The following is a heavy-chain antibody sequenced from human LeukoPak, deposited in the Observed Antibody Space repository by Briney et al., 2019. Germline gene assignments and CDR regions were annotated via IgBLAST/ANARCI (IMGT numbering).Heavy chain of an antibody. CDR1: GYTFTSYA. CDR2: INAGNGNT. CDR3: ARGLVATTNAGYMDV. J-gene: IGHJ6*03. V-gene: IGHV1-3*03. Sequence: GASVKVSCKASGYTFTSYAMHWVRQAPGQRLEWMGWINAGNGNTKYSQEFQGRVTITRDTSASTAYMELSSLRSEDMAVYYCARGLVATTNAGYMDVWGKGTTVTVSS. D-gene: IGHD5-12*01.